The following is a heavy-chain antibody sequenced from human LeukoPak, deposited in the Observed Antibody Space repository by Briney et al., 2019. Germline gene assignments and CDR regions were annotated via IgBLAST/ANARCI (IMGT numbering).Heavy chain of an antibody. CDR2: ISAYNGNT. V-gene: IGHV1-18*01. J-gene: IGHJ4*02. D-gene: IGHD3-3*01. CDR1: GYTFTSYG. Sequence: AAVKVSRKASGYTFTSYGISWVRQAPGQGLEWMGWISAYNGNTNYAQKLQGRVTMTTDTSTSTAYMELRNLRSDDTAVYYCARVSAYYDFWSGYDFDYWGQGTLVTVSS. CDR3: ARVSAYYDFWSGYDFDY.